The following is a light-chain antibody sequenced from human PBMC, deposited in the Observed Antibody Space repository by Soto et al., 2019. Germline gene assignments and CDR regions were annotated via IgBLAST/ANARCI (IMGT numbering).Light chain of an antibody. Sequence: EIVLTHSPATLSLSPGERATLSCRASQSVSSYLAWYQQKPGQAPRLLIYDASNRATGIPARFSGSGSGTAFTITISSLEPEDFAVYYCQQRSNWPRYTFGQGTKLEIK. CDR1: QSVSSY. CDR2: DAS. J-gene: IGKJ2*01. CDR3: QQRSNWPRYT. V-gene: IGKV3-11*01.